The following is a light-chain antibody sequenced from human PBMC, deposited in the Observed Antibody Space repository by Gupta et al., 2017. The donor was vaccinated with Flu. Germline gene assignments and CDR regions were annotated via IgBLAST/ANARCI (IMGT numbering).Light chain of an antibody. V-gene: IGKV1-5*03. CDR1: HSVSAW. J-gene: IGKJ4*01. CDR2: LAS. CDR3: LQACNNVPT. Sequence: PSTLSASVGASMSSPCRVSHSVSAWLDWYQHKPGKAPQTLIELASNLESWVPSRFSGSGSGTEFTLTISSLQPDDFATYYCLQACNNVPTFGRGTKVEIK.